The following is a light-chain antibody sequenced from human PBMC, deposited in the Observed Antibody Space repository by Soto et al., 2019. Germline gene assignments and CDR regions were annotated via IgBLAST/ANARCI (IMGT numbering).Light chain of an antibody. CDR1: QSVSSSY. J-gene: IGKJ3*01. CDR2: VTS. Sequence: EIVLTQSPGTLSLSPGESATLSCRASQSVSSSYLAWYQQKPGQAPRLLIYVTSSRATGIPGRFSGSGSGTDFTLTISRLEPEDFAVYYCQQYGSSPFTFGPGTKVDIK. V-gene: IGKV3-20*01. CDR3: QQYGSSPFT.